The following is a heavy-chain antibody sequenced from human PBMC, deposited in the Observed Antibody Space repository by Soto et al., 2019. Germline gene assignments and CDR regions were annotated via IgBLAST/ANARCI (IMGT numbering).Heavy chain of an antibody. J-gene: IGHJ5*02. Sequence: QVHLVQSGVEVKTPGASVKVSCQASGYTFFTYDISWVRQAPGQGLEWKGWISTYSGDTKYAQEFQGRVTMTTDTSTTTAYLELMSLRSDDTAVYYCAGHHDPTTSENWFDPWGQGTLVTVSS. CDR3: AGHHDPTTSENWFDP. V-gene: IGHV1-18*01. CDR1: GYTFFTYD. D-gene: IGHD5-12*01. CDR2: ISTYSGDT.